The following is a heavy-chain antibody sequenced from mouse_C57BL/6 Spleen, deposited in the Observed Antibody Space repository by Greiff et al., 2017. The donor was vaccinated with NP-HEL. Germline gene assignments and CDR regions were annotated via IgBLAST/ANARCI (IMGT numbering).Heavy chain of an antibody. Sequence: VQLQQSGPELVKPGASVKLSCKASGYTFTSYDINWVKQRPGQGLEWIGWIYPRDGSTKYKEKFKGKATLTVDTSSSTAYMELHSLTSEDSAVYFCARWFITTVGAPFDVWGTGTTVTVSS. V-gene: IGHV1-85*01. CDR1: GYTFTSYD. CDR2: IYPRDGST. J-gene: IGHJ1*03. CDR3: ARWFITTVGAPFDV. D-gene: IGHD1-1*01.